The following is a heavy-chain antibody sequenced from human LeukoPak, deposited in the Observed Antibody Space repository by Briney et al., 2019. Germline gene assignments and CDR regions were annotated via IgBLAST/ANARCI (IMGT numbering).Heavy chain of an antibody. CDR3: ARAAQPGFDP. Sequence: GGSLRLSCGASGLTFSTYSMNWVRQAPGKGLEWVSYISSDSGTIYYADSVKGRFSISRDNAKNSLYLQMNSLRAEDTAVYYCARAAQPGFDPWGQGTLVTVSS. CDR2: ISSDSGTI. D-gene: IGHD1-14*01. V-gene: IGHV3-48*01. CDR1: GLTFSTYS. J-gene: IGHJ5*02.